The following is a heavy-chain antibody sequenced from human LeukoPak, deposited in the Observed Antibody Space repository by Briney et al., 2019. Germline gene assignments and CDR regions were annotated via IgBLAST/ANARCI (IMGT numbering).Heavy chain of an antibody. D-gene: IGHD3-10*01. Sequence: SETLSLTCTVSGGSLNNYYWGWIRQAAARGQEWIAYSYYSGGTNYNSSLKSRVTISVDTSKNQFSLKVTSVTAGDTAIYYCVRHGESGRHHAYFDYWGHGALVTVSS. CDR2: SYYSGGT. CDR1: GGSLNNYY. CDR3: VRHGESGRHHAYFDY. V-gene: IGHV4-59*08. J-gene: IGHJ4*01.